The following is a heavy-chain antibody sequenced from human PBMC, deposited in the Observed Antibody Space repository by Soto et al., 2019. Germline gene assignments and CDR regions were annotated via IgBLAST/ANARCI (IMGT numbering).Heavy chain of an antibody. D-gene: IGHD1-26*01. CDR1: GSSFSAYY. CDR3: ARDESGSYYPGPFDY. J-gene: IGHJ4*02. V-gene: IGHV4-34*01. Sequence: SETLSLTCGVSGSSFSAYYWTWIRQPPGKGLEWIGEINHSGSTSYNPSLKSRVTISLDTSKSQFSLKLSSVTAADSAVYYCARDESGSYYPGPFDYWGQGTLVTVSS. CDR2: INHSGST.